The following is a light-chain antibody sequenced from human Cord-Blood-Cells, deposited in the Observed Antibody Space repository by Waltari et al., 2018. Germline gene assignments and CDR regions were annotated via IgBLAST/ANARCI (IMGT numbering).Light chain of an antibody. CDR1: SGSIASHY. Sequence: NFMLTQPHSVSECPGKTVTISCTGSSGSIASHYVQWYQQRSGSAPTTVIYQDNQRPSGVPVRFSGSIDSSSNSASLTISALKTEDEADYYCQSYDSSNWVFGGGTKLTVL. CDR2: QDN. V-gene: IGLV6-57*02. CDR3: QSYDSSNWV. J-gene: IGLJ3*02.